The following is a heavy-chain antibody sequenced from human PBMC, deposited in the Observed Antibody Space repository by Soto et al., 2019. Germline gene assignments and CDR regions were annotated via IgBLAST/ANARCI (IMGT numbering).Heavy chain of an antibody. CDR1: GFTFNGYW. D-gene: IGHD2-21*02. J-gene: IGHJ4*02. CDR2: IMKDGGEK. Sequence: EVQLVESGGGLVQPGGSLRLSCAASGFTFNGYWMGWVHQAPGKGLEWVASIMKDGGEKKYVDSVKGRFTISRDNAKNSVSLQMNSLRADDTAIYYCARDSDYYKADYWGQGTLVTVSS. CDR3: ARDSDYYKADY. V-gene: IGHV3-7*01.